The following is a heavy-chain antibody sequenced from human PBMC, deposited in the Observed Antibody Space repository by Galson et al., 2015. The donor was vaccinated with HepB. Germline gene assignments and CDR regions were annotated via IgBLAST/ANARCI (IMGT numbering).Heavy chain of an antibody. Sequence: SLRLSCAASGFTFSDYYMSWIRQAPGKGLEWVSYISSSSSYTNYADSVKGRFTISRDNAKNSLYLQMNSLRAEDTAVYYCARGPEGGYDYAFDIWGQGTMVTVSS. CDR3: ARGPEGGYDYAFDI. CDR2: ISSSSSYT. CDR1: GFTFSDYY. V-gene: IGHV3-11*06. D-gene: IGHD5-12*01. J-gene: IGHJ3*02.